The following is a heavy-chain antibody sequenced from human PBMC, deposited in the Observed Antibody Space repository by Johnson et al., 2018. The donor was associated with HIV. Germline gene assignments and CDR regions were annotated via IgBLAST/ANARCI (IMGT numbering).Heavy chain of an antibody. CDR1: GFTVSSNY. D-gene: IGHD1-26*01. V-gene: IGHV3-66*01. J-gene: IGHJ3*02. CDR2: IYSGGST. CDR3: AREGRLGSYLGGVAFDI. Sequence: VQLVEYGGGLVQPGGSLRLSCAAFGFTVSSNYMSWVRQAPGKGLEWVSVIYSGGSTYYADSVKGRFTISRDNSKNTLYLHMNSLRAEDTAVYYCAREGRLGSYLGGVAFDIWGQGTMVTVSS.